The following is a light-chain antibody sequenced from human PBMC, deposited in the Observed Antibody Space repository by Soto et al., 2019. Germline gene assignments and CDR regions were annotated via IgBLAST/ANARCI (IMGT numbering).Light chain of an antibody. V-gene: IGLV3-1*01. CDR1: KLGNKY. J-gene: IGLJ2*01. CDR3: ATFYSNAVV. Sequence: SYELTQPPSVSVSPGQTASVTCSGTKLGNKYVSWYQQQPGQSPVVVIHQDAKRPSGIPERFSGSNSGNTATLTISGTQALDEADYYCATFYSNAVVFGGGTKLTVL. CDR2: QDA.